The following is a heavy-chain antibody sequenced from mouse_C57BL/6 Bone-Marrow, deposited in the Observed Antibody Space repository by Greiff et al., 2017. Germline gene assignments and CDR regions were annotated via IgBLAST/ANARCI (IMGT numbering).Heavy chain of an antibody. CDR3: ARAKGYYYGSSADY. CDR2: IYPRSGNT. D-gene: IGHD1-1*01. V-gene: IGHV1-81*01. CDR1: GYTFTSYG. Sequence: QVQLQQSGAELVRPGASVKLSCKASGYTFTSYGISWVKQRTGQGLEWIGEIYPRSGNTYYNEKFKGKATLTADKSSSTAYMELHSQTSEDSAVYFCARAKGYYYGSSADYWGQGTTLTVSS. J-gene: IGHJ2*01.